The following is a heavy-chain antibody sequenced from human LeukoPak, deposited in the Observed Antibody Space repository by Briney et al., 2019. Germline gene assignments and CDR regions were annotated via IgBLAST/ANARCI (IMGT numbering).Heavy chain of an antibody. Sequence: GGSLRLSCAASGFTFSSYEMNWVRQAPGKGLEWVSYISSSGSTIYYADSVKGRFTISRDNAKNSLYLQMNSLRAEDTAVYYCAREFWLGRKSIWGQGTLVTVSS. CDR3: AREFWLGRKSI. V-gene: IGHV3-48*03. CDR2: ISSSGSTI. J-gene: IGHJ4*02. D-gene: IGHD5-12*01. CDR1: GFTFSSYE.